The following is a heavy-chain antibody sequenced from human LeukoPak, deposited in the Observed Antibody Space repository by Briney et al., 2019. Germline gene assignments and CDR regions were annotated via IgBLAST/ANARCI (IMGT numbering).Heavy chain of an antibody. Sequence: PGGSLRLSCAASGFTFSGSGMHWVRQAPGKGLEWVSYISSSGSTIYYADSVKGRFTISRDNAKNSLYLQMNSLRAEDTAVYYCAREYEGYCSGGSCFRGTYNWFDPWGQGTLVTVSS. J-gene: IGHJ5*02. CDR1: GFTFSGSG. CDR2: ISSSGSTI. D-gene: IGHD2-15*01. V-gene: IGHV3-48*04. CDR3: AREYEGYCSGGSCFRGTYNWFDP.